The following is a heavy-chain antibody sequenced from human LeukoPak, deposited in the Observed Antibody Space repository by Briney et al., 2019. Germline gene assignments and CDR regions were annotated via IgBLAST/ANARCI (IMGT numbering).Heavy chain of an antibody. CDR1: GYSISSGYY. D-gene: IGHD3-9*01. Sequence: PSETLSLTCAVSGYSISSGYYWGWIRPPPGKGLEWIGSIYHSGSTYYNPSLKRRVTISVDTSKNQFSLKLSSVTAPAPAVYYFAGVEGYDILAGLWSYFDRDVWGKGTTVPVSS. CDR3: AGVEGYDILAGLWSYFDRDV. CDR2: IYHSGST. J-gene: IGHJ6*03. V-gene: IGHV4-38-2*01.